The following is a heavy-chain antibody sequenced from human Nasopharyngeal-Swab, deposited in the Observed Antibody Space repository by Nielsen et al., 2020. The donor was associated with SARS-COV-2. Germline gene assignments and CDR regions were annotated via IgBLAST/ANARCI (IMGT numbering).Heavy chain of an antibody. V-gene: IGHV4-34*01. D-gene: IGHD6-13*01. Sequence: RQAPGKGLEWIGEINHSGSANYNPSLKSRVTISVDTSKNQFSLKLSSVTAADTAVYYCASVGSSSWYQLWFDPWGQGTLVTVSS. J-gene: IGHJ5*02. CDR3: ASVGSSSWYQLWFDP. CDR2: INHSGSA.